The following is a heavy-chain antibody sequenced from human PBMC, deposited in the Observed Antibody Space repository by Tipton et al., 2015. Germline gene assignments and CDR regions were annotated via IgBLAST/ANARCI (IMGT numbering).Heavy chain of an antibody. CDR2: IYDSGST. Sequence: TLSLTCAVSAYSISSDYYWGWIRQPPGKGLEWIGNIYDSGSTYYNPSLKSRVTISVDTSKNQFSLKMSSVTAADTAVYFCARDLEHGMDVWGQGTTVTVS. CDR1: AYSISSDYY. CDR3: ARDLEHGMDV. V-gene: IGHV4-38-2*02. J-gene: IGHJ6*02.